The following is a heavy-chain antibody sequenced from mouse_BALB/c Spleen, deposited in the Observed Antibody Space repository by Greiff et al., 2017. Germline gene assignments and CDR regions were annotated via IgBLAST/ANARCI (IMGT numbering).Heavy chain of an antibody. V-gene: IGHV5-6-4*01. CDR1: GFTFSSYT. CDR3: TRVYDYGGVAY. Sequence: DVMLVESGGGLVKPGGSLKLSCAASGFTFSSYTMSWVRQTPEKRLEWVATISSGGSYTYYPDSVKGRFTISRDNAKNTLYLQMSSLKSEDTAMYYCTRVYDYGGVAYWGQGTLVTVSA. J-gene: IGHJ3*01. D-gene: IGHD2-4*01. CDR2: ISSGGSYT.